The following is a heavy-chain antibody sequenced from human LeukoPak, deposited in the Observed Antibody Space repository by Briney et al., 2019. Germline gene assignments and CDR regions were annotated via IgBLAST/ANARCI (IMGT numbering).Heavy chain of an antibody. J-gene: IGHJ4*02. CDR3: AKDIDYVVDY. Sequence: VASVKVSCKTSGYTFTNNGISWVRQPPGQGLEWMAWINSYNGDTHYAQKFQGRVTMTTDTSTNTAYLELRSLKSDDTAVYYCAKDIDYVVDYWGQGTLVTVSS. V-gene: IGHV1-18*01. CDR1: GYTFTNNG. CDR2: INSYNGDT. D-gene: IGHD4/OR15-4a*01.